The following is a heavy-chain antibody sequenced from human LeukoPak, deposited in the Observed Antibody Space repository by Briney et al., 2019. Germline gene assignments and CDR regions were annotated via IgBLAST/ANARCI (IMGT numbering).Heavy chain of an antibody. J-gene: IGHJ5*02. V-gene: IGHV1-18*01. D-gene: IGHD3-3*01. CDR3: ATITIFGVANPGPFDP. CDR2: ISAYNGDT. Sequence: APVKVSCKASGYTFTSYGFSWVRQAPGQGLEWMGWISAYNGDTKYAEKLQGRVTLTADTSTSTAYMELRSLRSDDTAVYYCATITIFGVANPGPFDPWGQGTLVTVSS. CDR1: GYTFTSYG.